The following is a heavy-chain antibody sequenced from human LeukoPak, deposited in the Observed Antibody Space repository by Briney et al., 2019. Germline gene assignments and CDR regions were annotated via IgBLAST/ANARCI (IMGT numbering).Heavy chain of an antibody. CDR1: GFTFNSYV. CDR2: INGGGGNT. D-gene: IGHD3-3*01. J-gene: IGHJ5*02. Sequence: GGSLRLSCAASGFTFNSYVMSWVRQAPGKGLEWVSAINGGGGNTYYADSVKGRFTISRDNSKNTLYLQMNSLRAEDTAVYYCAKDPRVLRFLEWLSENWFDPWGQGTPVTVSS. V-gene: IGHV3-23*01. CDR3: AKDPRVLRFLEWLSENWFDP.